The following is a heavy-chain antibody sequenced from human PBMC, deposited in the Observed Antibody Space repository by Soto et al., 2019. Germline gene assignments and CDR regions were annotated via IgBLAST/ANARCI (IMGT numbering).Heavy chain of an antibody. D-gene: IGHD5-12*01. V-gene: IGHV3-23*01. CDR1: GFTFSSYA. Sequence: EVQLLESGGGLVQPGGSLRLSCAASGFTFSSYAMSWDRQAPGKGLEWVSAISGSGGSTYYADSVKGRFTISRDNSKNTLYLQMNSLRAEDTAVYYCAKDWGRLVAAYPFDYWGQGTLVTVSS. CDR2: ISGSGGST. CDR3: AKDWGRLVAAYPFDY. J-gene: IGHJ4*02.